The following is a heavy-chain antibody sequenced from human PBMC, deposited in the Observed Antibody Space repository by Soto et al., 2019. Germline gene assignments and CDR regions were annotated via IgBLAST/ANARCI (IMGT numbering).Heavy chain of an antibody. CDR2: IYYRGTT. Sequence: SETLSLTCSVSGGSISTGVWYWSWVREHPGKGLEWIGDIYYRGTTSYNPSLGSRVTISRDTSKNQVSLKVNSVTAADTAVYYCARVSAGGTRSFDSWGQGIRVTVS. CDR3: ARVSAGGTRSFDS. D-gene: IGHD6-13*01. CDR1: GGSISTGVWY. J-gene: IGHJ5*01. V-gene: IGHV4-30-4*01.